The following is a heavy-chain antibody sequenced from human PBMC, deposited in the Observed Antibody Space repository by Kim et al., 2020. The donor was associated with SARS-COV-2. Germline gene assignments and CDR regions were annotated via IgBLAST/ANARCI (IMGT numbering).Heavy chain of an antibody. D-gene: IGHD2-2*02. Sequence: GGSLRLSCAASGFTFSSYAMSWVRQAPGKGLEWVSAISGSGGSTYYADSVKGRFTISRDNSKNTLYLQMNSLRAEDTAVYYCAKTPPSHFTSCYTCYYFDYWGQGTLVTVSS. CDR3: AKTPPSHFTSCYTCYYFDY. CDR1: GFTFSSYA. J-gene: IGHJ4*02. V-gene: IGHV3-23*01. CDR2: ISGSGGST.